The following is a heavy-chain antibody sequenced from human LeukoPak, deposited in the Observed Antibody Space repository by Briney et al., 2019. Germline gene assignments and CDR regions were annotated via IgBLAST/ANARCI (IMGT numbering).Heavy chain of an antibody. V-gene: IGHV4-4*02. CDR2: VSRSGST. J-gene: IGHJ5*02. CDR1: GGSISSNYW. D-gene: IGHD2-2*01. CDR3: ARGMITMTGPMPWFDP. Sequence: SRTLSLTCAVSGGSISSNYWWNWVRQPPGKGLEWIGEVSRSGSTNYNPSLKRRVTISVDKSKNQFSLSLTSVTAADTAVYYCARGMITMTGPMPWFDPWGQGTLVTVSS.